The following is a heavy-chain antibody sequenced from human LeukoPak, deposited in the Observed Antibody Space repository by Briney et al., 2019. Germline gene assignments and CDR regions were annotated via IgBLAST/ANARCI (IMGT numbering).Heavy chain of an antibody. Sequence: SQTLSLTCAISGDSVSSNSAAWNWIRQSPSRGLEWLGRTYYRSKWHHDYALSVKSRITIKPDTSKSQFSLQLNSVTPEDTAVYYCASSSGWLDYWGQGTLVTVSS. CDR1: GDSVSSNSAA. CDR2: TYYRSKWHH. V-gene: IGHV6-1*01. J-gene: IGHJ4*02. D-gene: IGHD6-19*01. CDR3: ASSSGWLDY.